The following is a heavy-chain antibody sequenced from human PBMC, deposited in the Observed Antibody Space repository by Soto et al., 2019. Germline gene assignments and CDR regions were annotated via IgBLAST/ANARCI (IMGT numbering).Heavy chain of an antibody. J-gene: IGHJ4*02. D-gene: IGHD1-26*01. CDR2: IIPIFGTA. CDR3: ARDSTDSGSYPLYYFDY. V-gene: IGHV1-69*13. Sequence: SVKVSCKASGGTFSSYAISWVRQAPGQGLEWMGGIIPIFGTANYAQKFQGRVTITADESTSTAYMELSSLRSEDTAVYYCARDSTDSGSYPLYYFDYWGQGTLVTVSS. CDR1: GGTFSSYA.